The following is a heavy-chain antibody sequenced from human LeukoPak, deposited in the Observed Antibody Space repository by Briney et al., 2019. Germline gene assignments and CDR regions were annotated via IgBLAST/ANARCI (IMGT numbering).Heavy chain of an antibody. CDR3: ARAHFSAYTGSE. J-gene: IGHJ4*02. CDR2: ILPIIGAA. D-gene: IGHD3-16*01. Sequence: ASVKVSCKASGDTFSNYAIYWVRQAPGQGLEWVGGILPIIGAAKNGQKLQGRVTFTADESTSTVYMELSSLRSEDTAIYYCARAHFSAYTGSEWGQGTLVTVSS. V-gene: IGHV1-69*13. CDR1: GDTFSNYA.